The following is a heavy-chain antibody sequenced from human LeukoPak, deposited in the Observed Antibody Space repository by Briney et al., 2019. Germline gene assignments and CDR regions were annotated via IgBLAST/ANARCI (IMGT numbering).Heavy chain of an antibody. V-gene: IGHV1-2*02. CDR2: INPNSGDT. CDR3: ARAYNWGYDY. Sequence: ASVKVSCKASGYTFTGPYIHWVRQAPGQGFEWMGWINPNSGDTNYAQKFQGRVTMTRDTSISTAYMELSSLRFDDTAVYYCARAYNWGYDYWGQGTLVTVSS. J-gene: IGHJ4*02. D-gene: IGHD1-1*01. CDR1: GYTFTGPY.